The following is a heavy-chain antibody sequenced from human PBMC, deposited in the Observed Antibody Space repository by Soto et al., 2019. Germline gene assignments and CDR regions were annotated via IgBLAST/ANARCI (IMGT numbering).Heavy chain of an antibody. CDR1: GGYISSGGYY. CDR3: AGGPMGYDS. CDR2: IYYSGST. D-gene: IGHD3-16*01. Sequence: TETLSLTGTVSGGYISSGGYYWSWIRQHPGKGLEWIGYIYYSGSTNYNPSLKSRVTISVDTSKNQFSLKLSSVTAADAAVYYCAGGPMGYDSWGQGTLVTVSS. J-gene: IGHJ4*02. V-gene: IGHV4-61*08.